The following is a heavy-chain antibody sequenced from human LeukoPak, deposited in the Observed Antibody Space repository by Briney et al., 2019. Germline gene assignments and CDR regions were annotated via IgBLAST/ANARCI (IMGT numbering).Heavy chain of an antibody. V-gene: IGHV3-48*03. CDR2: ISSSGSTI. D-gene: IGHD6-13*01. J-gene: IGHJ4*02. Sequence: PGGSLRLSCAASGFTFSSYEMNWVRQAPGKGLEWVSYISSSGSTIYYADSVKGRFTISRDNAKNSLYLQMNSLRAEDTAVYHCARGYGSSWFYFDYWGQGTPITVSS. CDR1: GFTFSSYE. CDR3: ARGYGSSWFYFDY.